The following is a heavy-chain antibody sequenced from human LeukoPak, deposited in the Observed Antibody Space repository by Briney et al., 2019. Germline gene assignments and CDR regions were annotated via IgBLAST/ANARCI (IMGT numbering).Heavy chain of an antibody. D-gene: IGHD3-22*01. V-gene: IGHV5-51*01. CDR3: ARSPYYYDSSGYYNTLDY. J-gene: IGHJ4*02. CDR1: RYSFTSYW. CDR2: IYPGDSDT. Sequence: GESLKISCKGSRYSFTSYWIGWVRQMPGKGLEWMGIIYPGDSDTRYSPSFQGQVTISADKSISTAYLQWSSLKASDTAMYYCARSPYYYDSSGYYNTLDYWGQGTLVTVSS.